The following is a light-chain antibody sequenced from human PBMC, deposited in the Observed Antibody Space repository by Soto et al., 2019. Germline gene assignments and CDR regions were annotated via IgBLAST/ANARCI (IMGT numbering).Light chain of an antibody. V-gene: IGLV2-11*01. CDR1: SSDVGTYTY. J-gene: IGLJ1*01. Sequence: QSVLTQPRSVSGSPGQSVTISCTGTSSDVGTYTYGSWYQQHPGKAPKLIIYDVIKRPSGVPDRFSGSKSGNTASLTISGLQAEDEADYYCCSYAGSYTHVFGTGTKV. CDR3: CSYAGSYTHV. CDR2: DVI.